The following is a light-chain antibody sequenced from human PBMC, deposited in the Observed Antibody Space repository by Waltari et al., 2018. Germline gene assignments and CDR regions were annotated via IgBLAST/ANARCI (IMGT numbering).Light chain of an antibody. CDR3: NSCTGSGAYV. Sequence: QSALTQPAPVSGSPGQPITIPCPGPSSDVVGLNCFPWYQQYPGKAPKVLISEVSNRPSGVSNRFSGSKSGNTASLTISGLQAEDEADYYCNSCTGSGAYVFGTGTKVTVL. J-gene: IGLJ1*01. CDR2: EVS. CDR1: SSDVVGLNC. V-gene: IGLV2-14*01.